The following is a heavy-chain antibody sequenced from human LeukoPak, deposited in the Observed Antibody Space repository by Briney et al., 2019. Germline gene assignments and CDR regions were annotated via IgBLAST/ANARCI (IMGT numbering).Heavy chain of an antibody. CDR1: GYSFTTYW. D-gene: IGHD3-22*01. CDR2: IYPGDSDT. J-gene: IGHJ4*02. CDR3: AKGGAIVAEPFDY. Sequence: GEPLKISCKGSGYSFTTYWIGWVRPMPGKGLEWMGIIYPGDSDTRYSPSFQGQVTISADKSISTAYLQWSSLKASDTAMYYCAKGGAIVAEPFDYWGQGTLVTVSS. V-gene: IGHV5-51*01.